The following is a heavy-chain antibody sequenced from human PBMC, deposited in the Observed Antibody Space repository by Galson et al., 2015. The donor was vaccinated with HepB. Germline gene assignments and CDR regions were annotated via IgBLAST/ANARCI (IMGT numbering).Heavy chain of an antibody. Sequence: SLRLSCAASGFTFSSYAMHWVRQAPGKGLEWVAVISYDGSNKYYADSVKGRFTISRDNSKNTLYLQMNSLRAEDKAVYYCATSRDCSSTSPAQLDYWGQGTLVTVSS. CDR2: ISYDGSNK. J-gene: IGHJ4*02. CDR1: GFTFSSYA. D-gene: IGHD2-2*01. CDR3: ATSRDCSSTSPAQLDY. V-gene: IGHV3-30-3*01.